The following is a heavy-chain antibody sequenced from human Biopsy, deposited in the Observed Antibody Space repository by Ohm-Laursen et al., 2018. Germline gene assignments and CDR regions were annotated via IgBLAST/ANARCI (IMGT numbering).Heavy chain of an antibody. CDR2: VYYTGST. J-gene: IGHJ2*01. D-gene: IGHD3-22*01. CDR3: ARDRGYYSDRTVPGYFDL. CDR1: GDSISSYY. V-gene: IGHV4-59*01. Sequence: PGTLSLTCPVSGDSISSYYWSWIRQPPGKGLQWIGYVYYTGSTDYNPSLQSRVTISVDTSKNHFSLRLRSVTPADTAIYYCARDRGYYSDRTVPGYFDLWGRGTLVTVSS.